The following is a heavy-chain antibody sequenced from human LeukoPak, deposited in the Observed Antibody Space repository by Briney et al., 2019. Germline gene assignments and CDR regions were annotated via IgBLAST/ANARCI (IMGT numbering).Heavy chain of an antibody. D-gene: IGHD4-17*01. CDR2: SNPDGSTT. Sequence: GGSMRLSSAAYGFTFTNYWMFWVRQAPGKGLVWVSGSNPDGSTTTYAGSVKGRFTISRENAKSTLYLHMNILRVEVTAVYYCARGRYGDYHWGQGILVTVSS. CDR1: GFTFTNYW. J-gene: IGHJ4*02. CDR3: ARGRYGDYH. V-gene: IGHV3-74*01.